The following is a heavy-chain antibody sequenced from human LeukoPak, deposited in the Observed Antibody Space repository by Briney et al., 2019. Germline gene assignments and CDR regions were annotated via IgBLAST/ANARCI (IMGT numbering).Heavy chain of an antibody. CDR1: GFTFSSYG. J-gene: IGHJ4*02. CDR3: AKDGSYYDSSGYYDY. Sequence: GGSLRLSCAASGFTFSSYGMHWVRQAPGKGLEWVAVISYDGSNKYYADSAKGRFTISRDNSKNTLYLQMNSLRAEDTAVYYCAKDGSYYDSSGYYDYWGQGTLVTVSS. V-gene: IGHV3-30*18. CDR2: ISYDGSNK. D-gene: IGHD3-22*01.